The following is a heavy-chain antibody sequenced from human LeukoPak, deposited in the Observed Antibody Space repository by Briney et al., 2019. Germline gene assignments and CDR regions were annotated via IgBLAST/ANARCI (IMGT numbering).Heavy chain of an antibody. D-gene: IGHD3-22*01. Sequence: ASVKVSCKASGYTFTDYYMHWVRQAPGQGLEWMGRINPNSGGSNYAQEFQGRVTMTRDTSISTACMELSRLRSDDTAVYYCASAYYDSSGPACWGQGTLVTVSS. CDR1: GYTFTDYY. CDR2: INPNSGGS. J-gene: IGHJ4*02. V-gene: IGHV1-2*06. CDR3: ASAYYDSSGPAC.